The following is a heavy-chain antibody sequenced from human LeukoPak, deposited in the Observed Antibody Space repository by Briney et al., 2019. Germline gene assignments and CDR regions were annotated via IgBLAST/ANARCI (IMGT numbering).Heavy chain of an antibody. CDR2: IYYSKNT. Sequence: PSETLSLTCTVSGGSISSSSAYWGWIRQPPGKGLEWIGSIYYSKNTYYNPSLKSRVTISANTSKNQFSLTLGSVSATDTAVYYCVSPRGFSYGYFDYWGQGTLVTVSS. V-gene: IGHV4-39*01. J-gene: IGHJ4*02. D-gene: IGHD5-18*01. CDR3: VSPRGFSYGYFDY. CDR1: GGSISSSSAY.